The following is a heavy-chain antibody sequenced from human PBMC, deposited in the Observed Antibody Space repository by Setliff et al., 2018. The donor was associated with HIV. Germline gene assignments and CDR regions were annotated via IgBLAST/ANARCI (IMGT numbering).Heavy chain of an antibody. J-gene: IGHJ6*03. D-gene: IGHD2-2*01. V-gene: IGHV1-69*10. Sequence: SVKVSCKPSGYSFTNHYMHWVRQAPGQGLEWMGGIIPILGLANYAQKFQGRVTIIADKSTSTVYMEVSRLRSEDTAMYYCARGPKDCTSTSCRYYYYYYYMDVWGKGTPVTVSS. CDR1: GYSFTNHY. CDR3: ARGPKDCTSTSCRYYYYYYYMDV. CDR2: IIPILGLA.